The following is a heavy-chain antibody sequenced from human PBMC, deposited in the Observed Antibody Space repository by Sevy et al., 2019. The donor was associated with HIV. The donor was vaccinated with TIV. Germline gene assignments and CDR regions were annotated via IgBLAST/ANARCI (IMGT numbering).Heavy chain of an antibody. Sequence: GGSLRLSCAASGFTFDDYAMHWVRQAPGKGLEWVSGISWNSGSIGYADSVKGRFTISRDNAKNSLYLQMNSLRAEDTALYYCAKDGSGYSYGYFFDYWGQGTLVTVSS. J-gene: IGHJ4*02. CDR1: GFTFDDYA. D-gene: IGHD5-18*01. CDR3: AKDGSGYSYGYFFDY. CDR2: ISWNSGSI. V-gene: IGHV3-9*01.